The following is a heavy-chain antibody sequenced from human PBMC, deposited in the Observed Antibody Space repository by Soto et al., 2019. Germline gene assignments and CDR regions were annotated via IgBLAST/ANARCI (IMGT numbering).Heavy chain of an antibody. CDR1: GYTFTSYY. CDR2: INPSGGST. CDR3: ARDLHPYYFAY. V-gene: IGHV1-46*01. Sequence: GASVKVSWKASGYTFTSYYMHWVRQAPGQGLEWMGIINPSGGSTSYAQKFQGRVTMTRDTSTSTVYMELSSLRSEDTAVYYCARDLHPYYFAYWGQGTLVTVSS. J-gene: IGHJ4*02.